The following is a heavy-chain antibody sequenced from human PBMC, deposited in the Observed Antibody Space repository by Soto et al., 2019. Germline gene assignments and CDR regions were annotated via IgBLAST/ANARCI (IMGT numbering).Heavy chain of an antibody. V-gene: IGHV3-33*01. D-gene: IGHD3-22*01. CDR3: ARDRASSGYPLNDAFDI. Sequence: QVQLVESGGGVVQPGRSLRLSCAASGFTFSSYGMHWVRQAPGKGLEWVAVIWYDGSNKYYADPVKGRVTISRDNSKNPLYQQMNSRRAEDTAVYYCARDRASSGYPLNDAFDIWGQGTMVTVSS. CDR2: IWYDGSNK. CDR1: GFTFSSYG. J-gene: IGHJ3*02.